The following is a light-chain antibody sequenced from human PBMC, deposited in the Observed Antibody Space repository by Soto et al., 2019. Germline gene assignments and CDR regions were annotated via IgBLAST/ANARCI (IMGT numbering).Light chain of an antibody. CDR1: SSDGGGYNY. Sequence: QSVLTQPASVSGSPGQSITISCTGTSSDGGGYNYVSWYQQHPGKAPKLMIYEVSNRPSGVSNRFSGSKSGNTASLTISGLQAEDDADYFCSSYTSSSTACVFGTWTKVTVL. CDR2: EVS. J-gene: IGLJ1*01. V-gene: IGLV2-14*01. CDR3: SSYTSSSTACV.